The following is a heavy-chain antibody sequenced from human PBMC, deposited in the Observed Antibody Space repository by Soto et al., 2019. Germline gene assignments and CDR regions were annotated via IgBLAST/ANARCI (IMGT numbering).Heavy chain of an antibody. CDR2: ISYDGSTT. V-gene: IGHV3-30-3*01. CDR3: ARHLGYTVTTSDWFDP. J-gene: IGHJ5*02. CDR1: GFTLSSHA. Sequence: PGGSLRLSCAASGFTLSSHAMHWVRQAPGKGLEWLSIISYDGSTTYYADSVKGRFTISRDNSKNTLYLQMNSLRVDDTAVYFCARHLGYTVTTSDWFDPWGQGTLVTVSS. D-gene: IGHD4-17*01.